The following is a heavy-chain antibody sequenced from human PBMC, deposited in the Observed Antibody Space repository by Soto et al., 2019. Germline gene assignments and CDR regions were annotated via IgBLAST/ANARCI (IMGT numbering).Heavy chain of an antibody. CDR1: GFTFGDYA. V-gene: IGHV3-49*03. CDR2: IRSKAYGGTT. D-gene: IGHD3-16*01. Sequence: GGSLRLSCTGSGFTFGDYAMSWFRQAPRKGLEWVGFIRSKAYGGTTEYAASVKGRFTISRDDSKSIAYLQMNSLKTEDTAVYYCTRVKVDLGDYFDYWGQGTLVTVSS. J-gene: IGHJ4*02. CDR3: TRVKVDLGDYFDY.